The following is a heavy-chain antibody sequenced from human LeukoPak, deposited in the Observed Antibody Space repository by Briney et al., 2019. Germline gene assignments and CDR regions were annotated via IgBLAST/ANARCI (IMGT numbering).Heavy chain of an antibody. CDR1: GGSITSYY. CDR3: AREPVVVIKGYYFDY. Sequence: SETLSLTCTVSGGSITSYYWSWIRQSAGKGLEWIGRIYITGSTTYNPSLKSRVTMSLDTSKNQFSLKLSSVTAADTAVYYCAREPVVVIKGYYFDYWGQGTLVTVSS. J-gene: IGHJ4*02. CDR2: IYITGST. D-gene: IGHD3-22*01. V-gene: IGHV4-4*07.